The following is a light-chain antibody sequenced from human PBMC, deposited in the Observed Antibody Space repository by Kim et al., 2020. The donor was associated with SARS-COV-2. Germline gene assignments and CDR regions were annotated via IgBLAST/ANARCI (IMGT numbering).Light chain of an antibody. J-gene: IGKJ2*03. V-gene: IGKV1-5*03. CDR3: QQYDRDPYS. CDR1: KSISSW. Sequence: ASIEDRVTIYCRANKSISSWLAWYQQKPEKAPKLLIYKTSYLESGVPSGFSGSGSGTEFTLAIASLLPDDFATYYCQQYDRDPYSFGQGTKVDIK. CDR2: KTS.